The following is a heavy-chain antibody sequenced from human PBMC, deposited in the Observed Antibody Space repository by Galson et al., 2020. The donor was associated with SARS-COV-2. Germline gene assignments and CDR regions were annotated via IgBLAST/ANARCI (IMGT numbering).Heavy chain of an antibody. V-gene: IGHV3-30*03. D-gene: IGHD2-21*02. CDR3: ARGGHVVVVTSTGTSYYFTS. CDR1: GLNFNNYD. J-gene: IGHJ1*01. Sequence: LSLTCAASGLNFNNYDMHWVRQAPGKGLEWIGVISYDGRKKYYTDSARGRFTISRDNSQNTLYLQMSSLRVEDTGVYYCARGGHVVVVTSTGTSYYFTSWGQGTQVTVSS. CDR2: ISYDGRKK.